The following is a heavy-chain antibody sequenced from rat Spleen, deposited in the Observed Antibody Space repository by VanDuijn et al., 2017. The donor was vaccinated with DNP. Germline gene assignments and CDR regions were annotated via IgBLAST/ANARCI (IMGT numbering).Heavy chain of an antibody. Sequence: EVQLVESGGGLVQPGRSLKLSCTASGFTFSKYGMAWVRQAPTQGLEWVASISTNGGNSYYRDSVKGRFSISRHNAENTVYLQMNSLRSEDTATYYCARGRDFDYWGQGTPVTVSS. J-gene: IGHJ3*01. CDR3: ARGRDFDY. CDR2: ISTNGGNS. D-gene: IGHD4-3*01. CDR1: GFTFSKYG. V-gene: IGHV5S13*01.